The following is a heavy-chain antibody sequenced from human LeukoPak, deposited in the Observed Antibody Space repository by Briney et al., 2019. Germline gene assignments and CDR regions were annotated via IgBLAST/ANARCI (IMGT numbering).Heavy chain of an antibody. CDR3: AREDGGTGYGMDV. J-gene: IGHJ6*02. Sequence: SETLSLTCAVYGGSFSGYYWTWIRQAPGKGLEWIGEINPSGRISYNPSLKSRLTISVDASKNQFSLQLNSVTPEDTAVYYCAREDGGTGYGMDVWGQGTTVTVSS. CDR1: GGSFSGYY. V-gene: IGHV4-34*01. CDR2: INPSGRI. D-gene: IGHD3-16*01.